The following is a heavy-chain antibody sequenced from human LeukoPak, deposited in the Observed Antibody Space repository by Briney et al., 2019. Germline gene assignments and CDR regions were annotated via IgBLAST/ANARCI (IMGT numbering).Heavy chain of an antibody. V-gene: IGHV4-30-2*01. CDR2: IYHSGST. CDR3: ARAEMATIGGIDY. Sequence: PSETLSLTCTVSGGSISSGGYYWSWIRQPPGKGLEWIGYIYHSGSTYYNPSLKSRVTISVDRSKNQFSLKLSSVTAADTAVYYCARAEMATIGGIDYWGQGTLVTVSS. CDR1: GGSISSGGYY. D-gene: IGHD5-24*01. J-gene: IGHJ4*02.